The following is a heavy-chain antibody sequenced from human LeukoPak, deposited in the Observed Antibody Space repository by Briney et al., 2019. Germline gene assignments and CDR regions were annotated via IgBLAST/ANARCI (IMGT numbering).Heavy chain of an antibody. CDR2: IYSSGST. J-gene: IGHJ6*03. CDR3: ARVERVRLPYFYYMDV. D-gene: IGHD5-12*01. V-gene: IGHV4-4*07. Sequence: SETLSLTCTVSGGSINSYYWSWIRQPAGKGLEWIGRIYSSGSTNYNPSLKSRVTMSVDTSKNQFSLRLSSVTAADTAVYYCARVERVRLPYFYYMDVWGKGTTVTVSS. CDR1: GGSINSYY.